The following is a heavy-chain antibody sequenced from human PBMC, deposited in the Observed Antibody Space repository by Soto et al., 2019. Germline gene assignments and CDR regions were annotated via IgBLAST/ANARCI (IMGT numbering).Heavy chain of an antibody. V-gene: IGHV1-46*01. CDR2: INPSGGST. D-gene: IGHD4-4*01. Sequence: QVQLVQSGAEVKKPGASVKVSCKASGYTFTSYYMHWVRQAPGQGLEWMRIINPSGGSTSYAQKFRGRIPMTRDTSTRTVYMELRSLRSEDTAVYYCSSSPSYSDFDYWGQGTLVTVSS. CDR1: GYTFTSYY. J-gene: IGHJ4*02. CDR3: SSSPSYSDFDY.